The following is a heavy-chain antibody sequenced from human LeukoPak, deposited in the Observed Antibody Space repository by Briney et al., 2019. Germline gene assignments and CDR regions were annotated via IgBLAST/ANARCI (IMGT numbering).Heavy chain of an antibody. CDR1: GFTFSGYA. J-gene: IGHJ5*02. V-gene: IGHV3-23*01. CDR3: ARGGKYYYDSSGYRPNWFDP. CDR2: VGDSGVST. D-gene: IGHD3-22*01. Sequence: PGGSLRLSCAASGFTFSGYAMSWVRQAPGKGMEWVSAVGDSGVSTYYADSVKGRFTISRDNSKNTLYLQMNSLRAEDTAVYYCARGGKYYYDSSGYRPNWFDPWGQGTLVTVSS.